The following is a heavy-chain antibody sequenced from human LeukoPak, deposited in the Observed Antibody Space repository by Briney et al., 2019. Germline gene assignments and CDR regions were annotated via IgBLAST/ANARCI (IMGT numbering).Heavy chain of an antibody. CDR3: ARGYWNFGL. J-gene: IGHJ2*01. CDR1: GISFSNYW. Sequence: PGGSLRLSCVASGISFSNYWMTWVRQAPGKGLEWVANIKQDGSEKNYVDSVKGRITSSRDNAKNSLYLQMNRLRAEDTAVYYCARGYWNFGLWGRGTQVTVSS. V-gene: IGHV3-7*01. CDR2: IKQDGSEK.